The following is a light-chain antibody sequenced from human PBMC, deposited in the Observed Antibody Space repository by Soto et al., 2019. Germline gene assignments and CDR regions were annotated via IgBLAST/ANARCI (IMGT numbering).Light chain of an antibody. CDR3: GTWDSSLTTFV. J-gene: IGLJ1*01. CDR2: END. CDR1: SSNIGKYY. Sequence: QSALTQPPSVSAAPGQKVTVSCSGSSSNIGKYYVSWHQQLPGTAPKLLIYENDKRPSGIPDRFSGSKSGTSATLGITGLQTGDEADYYCGTWDSSLTTFVFGTGTKVTVL. V-gene: IGLV1-51*02.